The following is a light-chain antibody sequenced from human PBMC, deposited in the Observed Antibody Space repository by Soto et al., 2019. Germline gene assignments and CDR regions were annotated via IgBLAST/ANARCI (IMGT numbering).Light chain of an antibody. CDR2: GAS. V-gene: IGKV3-15*01. J-gene: IGKJ1*01. CDR3: QQYDNLPPWT. Sequence: EIVMTQSPATLSVSPGERATLSCKASQTFGTNLAWYQQKPGQAPRLLIYGASTRATGVPARFSGGGSGTEFTLTISSLQSEDFAIYHCQQYDNLPPWTFGQGTKVEIK. CDR1: QTFGTN.